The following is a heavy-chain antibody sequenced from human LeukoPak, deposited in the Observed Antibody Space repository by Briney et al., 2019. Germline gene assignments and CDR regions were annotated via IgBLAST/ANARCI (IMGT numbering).Heavy chain of an antibody. D-gene: IGHD5-24*01. CDR1: GGSISGYY. J-gene: IGHJ4*02. Sequence: SETLSLTCTVSGGSISGYYWSWIRQPPGKGLEWIGYIYYSGSANYNPSLKSRVTISVDTSKNQFSLKLSSVTAADTAVYYCAREIDGYNYRYFDYWGQGTLVTVSS. CDR3: AREIDGYNYRYFDY. CDR2: IYYSGSA. V-gene: IGHV4-59*01.